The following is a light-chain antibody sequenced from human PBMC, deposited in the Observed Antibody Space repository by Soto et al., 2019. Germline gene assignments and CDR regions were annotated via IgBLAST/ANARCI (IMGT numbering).Light chain of an antibody. J-gene: IGKJ5*01. CDR3: QQYHNWPPIT. V-gene: IGKV3D-15*01. CDR2: GAS. CDR1: QSVSSN. Sequence: TKTPATLSVSPGEGVTLSCRASQSVSSNLAWYQQKPGQAPRLLIYGASTRATGIPARFSGSGSGTEFTLTISNLQSEDFAVYFCQQYHNWPPITFGQ.